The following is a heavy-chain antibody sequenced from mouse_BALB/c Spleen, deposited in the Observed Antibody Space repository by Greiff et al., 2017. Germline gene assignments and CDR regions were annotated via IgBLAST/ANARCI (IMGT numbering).Heavy chain of an antibody. Sequence: EVQLQESGGGLVKPGGSLKLSCAASGFTFSSYAMSWVRQSPEKRLEWVAEISSGGSYTYYPDTVTGRFTISRDNAKNTLYLEMSSLRSEDTAMYYCARDGVTTARAWFAYWGQGTLVTVSA. CDR3: ARDGVTTARAWFAY. J-gene: IGHJ3*01. CDR1: GFTFSSYA. V-gene: IGHV5-9-4*01. CDR2: ISSGGSYT. D-gene: IGHD1-2*01.